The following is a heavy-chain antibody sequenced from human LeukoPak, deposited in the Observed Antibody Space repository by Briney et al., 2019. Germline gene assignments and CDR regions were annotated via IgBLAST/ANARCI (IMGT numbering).Heavy chain of an antibody. D-gene: IGHD6-13*01. V-gene: IGHV3-30*18. CDR1: GFTFSSYG. Sequence: GGSLRLSCAASGFTFSSYGMHWVRQAPGKGLEWVAVISYDGSNKYYADSVKGRFTISRDNSKNTLYLQMNSLRAEDTAVYYCAKTSSSWPTYYYYGMDVWGQGTTVTVSS. CDR2: ISYDGSNK. CDR3: AKTSSSWPTYYYYGMDV. J-gene: IGHJ6*02.